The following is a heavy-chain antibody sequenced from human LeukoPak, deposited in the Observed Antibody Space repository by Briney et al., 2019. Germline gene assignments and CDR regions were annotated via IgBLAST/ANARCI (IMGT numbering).Heavy chain of an antibody. CDR2: ISGSGGST. V-gene: IGHV3-23*01. J-gene: IGHJ6*02. CDR3: AKGWYCSGGSCYSMGYYYGMDV. D-gene: IGHD2-15*01. Sequence: GGSLRLSCAASGFTFSSYWMSWVRQAPGKGLEWVSAISGSGGSTYYADSVKGRFTISRDNSKNTLYLQMNSLRAEDTAVYYCAKGWYCSGGSCYSMGYYYGMDVWGQGTTVTVSS. CDR1: GFTFSSYW.